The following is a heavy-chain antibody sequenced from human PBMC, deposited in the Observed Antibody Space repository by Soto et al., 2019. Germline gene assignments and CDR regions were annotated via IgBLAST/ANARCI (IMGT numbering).Heavy chain of an antibody. D-gene: IGHD6-13*01. J-gene: IGHJ6*02. CDR3: AREAYSSSYYYYYGMDV. Sequence: HPGGSLRLSCAASGFTFSSYAMHWVRQAPGKGLEWVAVISYDGSNKYYADSVKGRFTISRDNSKNTLYLQMNSLRAEDTAVYYCAREAYSSSYYYYYGMDVWGQGTTVTVAS. V-gene: IGHV3-30-3*01. CDR2: ISYDGSNK. CDR1: GFTFSSYA.